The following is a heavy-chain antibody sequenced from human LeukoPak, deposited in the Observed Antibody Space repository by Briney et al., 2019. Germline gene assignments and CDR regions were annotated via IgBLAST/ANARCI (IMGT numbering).Heavy chain of an antibody. CDR3: ARQGGHPTWFWFDP. D-gene: IGHD3-9*01. CDR2: IYTSGST. Sequence: SETLSLTCTVSGGSISSYYWSWIRQPAGKGLEWIGRIYTSGSTNYNPSLKSRVTMSVDTSKNQFSLQLSSVTAADTAVYYCARQGGHPTWFWFDPWGEGTLVSVSS. CDR1: GGSISSYY. V-gene: IGHV4-4*07. J-gene: IGHJ5*02.